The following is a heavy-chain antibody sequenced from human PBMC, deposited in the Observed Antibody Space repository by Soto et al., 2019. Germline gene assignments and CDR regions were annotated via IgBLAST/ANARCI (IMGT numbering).Heavy chain of an antibody. CDR1: GYSFTSYW. J-gene: IGHJ5*02. Sequence: PGASLKISCKGSGYSFTSYWNGWVRQMPGKGLEWMGIIYPGDSDTRYSPSFQGQVTISADKAISTAYLQWSSLKASDTAMYYCAKDVAFQSGYYSGRHYFAPWGQGALVTVSS. V-gene: IGHV5-51*01. CDR3: AKDVAFQSGYYSGRHYFAP. CDR2: IYPGDSDT. D-gene: IGHD3-3*01.